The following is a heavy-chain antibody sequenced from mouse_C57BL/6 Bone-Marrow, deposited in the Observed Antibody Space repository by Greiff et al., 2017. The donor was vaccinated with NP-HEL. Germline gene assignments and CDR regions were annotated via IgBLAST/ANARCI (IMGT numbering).Heavy chain of an antibody. D-gene: IGHD1-1*01. CDR1: GYTFTGYW. J-gene: IGHJ3*01. CDR3: ARYGDYGSSYWFAY. V-gene: IGHV1-9*01. CDR2: ILPGSGST. Sequence: QVQLQQSGAELMKPGASVKLSCKATGYTFTGYWIEWVKQRPGHGLEWIGEILPGSGSTNYNDKFKGKATFTADTSSNTAYMQLSSLTTEDSAIYYCARYGDYGSSYWFAYWGQGTLVTVSA.